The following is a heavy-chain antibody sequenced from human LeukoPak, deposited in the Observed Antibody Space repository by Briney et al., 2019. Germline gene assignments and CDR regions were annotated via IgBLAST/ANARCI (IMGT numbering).Heavy chain of an antibody. Sequence: PGGSLRLSCAASGFTFSAYAMTWVRQAPGKGLEWVSAISGSGDNTYYADSVKGRFTISRDNSKNTLYLQMNSLRAEDTAVYYCAKDSSVGTISSDYWGQGILVTVSS. CDR3: AKDSSVGTISSDY. CDR1: GFTFSAYA. CDR2: ISGSGDNT. J-gene: IGHJ4*02. D-gene: IGHD6-13*01. V-gene: IGHV3-23*01.